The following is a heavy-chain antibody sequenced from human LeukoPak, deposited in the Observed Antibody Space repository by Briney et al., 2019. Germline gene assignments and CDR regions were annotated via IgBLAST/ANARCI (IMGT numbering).Heavy chain of an antibody. D-gene: IGHD1-26*01. Sequence: SETLSLTCTVSGGSISSSSYYWGWIRQPPGKGLEWIGEINHSGSTNYNPSLKSRVTISVDTSKNQFSLKLSSVTAADTAVYYCARVGVGAKDYWGQGTLVTVSS. CDR2: INHSGST. CDR1: GGSISSSSYY. J-gene: IGHJ4*02. V-gene: IGHV4-39*07. CDR3: ARVGVGAKDY.